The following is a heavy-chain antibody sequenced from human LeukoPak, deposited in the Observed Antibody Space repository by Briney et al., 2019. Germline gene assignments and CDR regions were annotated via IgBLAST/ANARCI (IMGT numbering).Heavy chain of an antibody. CDR1: GFTFSSYG. Sequence: PGGSLRLSCAASGFTFSSYGMSWVRQAPGKGLEWVSAISGSGGSTYYADSVKGRFTISRDNSKNTLYLQMNSLRAEDTALYYCARVAYSAYDYPTLLPPFDYWGQGTLVTVSS. CDR2: ISGSGGST. V-gene: IGHV3-23*01. CDR3: ARVAYSAYDYPTLLPPFDY. D-gene: IGHD5-12*01. J-gene: IGHJ4*02.